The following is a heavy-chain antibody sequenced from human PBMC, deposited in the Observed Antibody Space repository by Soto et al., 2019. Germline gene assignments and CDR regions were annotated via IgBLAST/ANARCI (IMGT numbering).Heavy chain of an antibody. Sequence: PSQTLSLTCAISGDSVSSNSAAWNWIRQSPSRGLEWLGRTYYRSKWYNDYAVSVKSRITINPDTSKNQFSLQLNSVTPEDTAVYYCARDFIAAAAPYYYYYMDVWGKGTTVTVSS. J-gene: IGHJ6*03. V-gene: IGHV6-1*01. D-gene: IGHD6-13*01. CDR2: TYYRSKWYN. CDR3: ARDFIAAAAPYYYYYMDV. CDR1: GDSVSSNSAA.